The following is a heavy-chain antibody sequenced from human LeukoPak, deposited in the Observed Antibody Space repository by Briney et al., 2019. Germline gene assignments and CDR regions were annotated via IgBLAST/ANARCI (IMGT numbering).Heavy chain of an antibody. J-gene: IGHJ4*02. D-gene: IGHD3-3*01. V-gene: IGHV4-59*12. Sequence: SETLSLTCTVSGGSISSYYWSWIRQPPGKGLEWIGYIYYSGSTNYNPSLKSRVTISVDTSKNQFSLKLSSVTAADTAVYYCAREFFWSGYFDYWGQGTLVTVSS. CDR2: IYYSGST. CDR1: GGSISSYY. CDR3: AREFFWSGYFDY.